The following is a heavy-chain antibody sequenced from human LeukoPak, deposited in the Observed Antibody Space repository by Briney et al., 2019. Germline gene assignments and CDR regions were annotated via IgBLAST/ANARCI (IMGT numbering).Heavy chain of an antibody. Sequence: PGGTLRLSCEASGLPFSSYCMSWVRHAPGKGLEWVSSISSSSSYIYYADSVKGRFTISRDNAKNSLYLQMNSLRAEGTAVYYCARVTDYPDYWGQGTLVTVSS. CDR2: ISSSSSYI. CDR1: GLPFSSYC. J-gene: IGHJ4*02. V-gene: IGHV3-21*01. CDR3: ARVTDYPDY. D-gene: IGHD4-11*01.